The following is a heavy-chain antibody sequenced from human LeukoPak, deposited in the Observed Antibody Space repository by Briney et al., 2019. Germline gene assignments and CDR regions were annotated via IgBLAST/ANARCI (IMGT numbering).Heavy chain of an antibody. D-gene: IGHD2-2*01. CDR1: GGFFSGYY. Sequence: SETRSLTWAVYGGFFSGYYWRWISQPPGKGLEWIGEINHSGSTNYNPALKSRVTISVDTSKNQFSLKLSSVTAADTAVYYCARGRDSTSPEFDPWGQRTLVTVSS. J-gene: IGHJ5*02. CDR3: ARGRDSTSPEFDP. V-gene: IGHV4-34*01. CDR2: INHSGST.